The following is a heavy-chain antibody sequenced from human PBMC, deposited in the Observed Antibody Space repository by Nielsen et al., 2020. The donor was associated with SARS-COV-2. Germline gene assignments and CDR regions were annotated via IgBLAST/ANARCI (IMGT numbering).Heavy chain of an antibody. J-gene: IGHJ1*01. Sequence: SETLSLTCTVSGGSISSYYWSWIRQPAGKGLEWIGRIYTSGSTNYNPSLKSRVTMSVDTSKNQFSLKLSSVTAADTAVYYCARPYSSGWYKAGYFQHWGQGTLVTVSS. CDR1: GGSISSYY. D-gene: IGHD6-19*01. CDR2: IYTSGST. CDR3: ARPYSSGWYKAGYFQH. V-gene: IGHV4-4*07.